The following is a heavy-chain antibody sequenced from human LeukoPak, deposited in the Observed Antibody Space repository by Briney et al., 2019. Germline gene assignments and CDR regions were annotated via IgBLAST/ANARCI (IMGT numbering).Heavy chain of an antibody. CDR1: GYTFTDSY. CDR2: INPNSGGT. D-gene: IGHD3-9*01. CDR3: ARGVGGNARWRNFDWSKKIPMRDYFDY. Sequence: ASVKVSCKASGYTFTDSYMHWVRQAPGQGLEGMGWINPNSGGTNYAQKFQGRVTMTRDTSITTAYMDLSRLRSDDTAVYYCARGVGGNARWRNFDWSKKIPMRDYFDYWGQGTLVTVSS. J-gene: IGHJ4*02. V-gene: IGHV1-2*02.